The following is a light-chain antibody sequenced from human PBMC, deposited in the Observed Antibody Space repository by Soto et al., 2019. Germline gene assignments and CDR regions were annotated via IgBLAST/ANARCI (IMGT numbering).Light chain of an antibody. Sequence: SYELTQPPSVSVSPGQTASITCSGDKLGDKYACWYRQKPGQSPVLVIYQDSKRPSGIPERFSGSNSGNTATLTISGTQAMDEADYYCQAWDNSTAEFGGGTKLTVL. CDR3: QAWDNSTAE. CDR1: KLGDKY. J-gene: IGLJ2*01. CDR2: QDS. V-gene: IGLV3-1*01.